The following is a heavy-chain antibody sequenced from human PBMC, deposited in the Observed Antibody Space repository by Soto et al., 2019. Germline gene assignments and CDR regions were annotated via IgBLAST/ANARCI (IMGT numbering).Heavy chain of an antibody. CDR3: ARAFEESWFDY. CDR1: CGSISGGGYY. V-gene: IGHV4-31*03. D-gene: IGHD6-13*01. Sequence: PSETLSLTCTVSCGSISGGGYYWSWIRQHPGKGLEWIGYIYYSGSTYYNPSLKSRVTISVDTSKNQFSLKLSSVTAADTAVYYCARAFEESWFDYWGQGTLVTVSS. J-gene: IGHJ4*02. CDR2: IYYSGST.